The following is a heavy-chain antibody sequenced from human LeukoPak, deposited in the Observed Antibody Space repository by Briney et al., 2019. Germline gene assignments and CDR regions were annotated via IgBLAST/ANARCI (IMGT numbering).Heavy chain of an antibody. CDR2: ISGSGVTM. Sequence: PGGSLRLSCAASGFTFSSSEMNWVRQAPGRGLEWVSYISGSGVTMYYADSVKGRFTISRDDAKNSLYLQMNSLRAEDTAVYYCAREDIRLDYFDYWGQGTLVTVSS. V-gene: IGHV3-48*03. CDR3: AREDIRLDYFDY. J-gene: IGHJ4*02. D-gene: IGHD6-19*01. CDR1: GFTFSSSE.